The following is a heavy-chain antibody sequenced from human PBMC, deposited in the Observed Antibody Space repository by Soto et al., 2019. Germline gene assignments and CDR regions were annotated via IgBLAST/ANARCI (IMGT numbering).Heavy chain of an antibody. CDR1: GYSFSGYA. CDR2: IWYDGSNK. CDR3: AREKGTYYYDSSGRWGAFDI. D-gene: IGHD3-22*01. J-gene: IGHJ3*02. V-gene: IGHV3-33*08. Sequence: HPGGSPRLSCAASGYSFSGYAMSWVRQAPGKGLEWVAVIWYDGSNKYYAASVKGRFTISRDNSKNTLYLQMNSLRAEDTAVYYCAREKGTYYYDSSGRWGAFDIWGQGTMVTVSS.